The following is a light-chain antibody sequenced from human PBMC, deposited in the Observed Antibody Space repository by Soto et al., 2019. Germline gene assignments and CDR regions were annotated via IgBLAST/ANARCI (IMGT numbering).Light chain of an antibody. J-gene: IGKJ2*01. V-gene: IGKV1-39*01. CDR1: QSISSY. CDR2: AAS. CDR3: QQTYSTPRT. Sequence: DIQMTQTPYSLSASVGDRVTITCRASQSISSYLNWYQQKPGKAPKLLIYAASNLASGVPSRFSGRGSGTDFNFTIGSLQPEDFATYYCQQTYSTPRTLGQGGKADIK.